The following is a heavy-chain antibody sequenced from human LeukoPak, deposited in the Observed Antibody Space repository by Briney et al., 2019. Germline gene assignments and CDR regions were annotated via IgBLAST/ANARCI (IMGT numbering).Heavy chain of an antibody. V-gene: IGHV4-30-4*01. CDR1: GVSISSGDYY. Sequence: SQTLSLTCTVSGVSISSGDYYWSWLRQPPGKGLEGIGYIYYSGSTYYNPSLKSRVTISVDTSKNQFSLKLSSVTAADTAVYYCARDYYGVDAFDIWGQGTMVTVSS. CDR3: ARDYYGVDAFDI. J-gene: IGHJ3*02. D-gene: IGHD3-10*01. CDR2: IYYSGST.